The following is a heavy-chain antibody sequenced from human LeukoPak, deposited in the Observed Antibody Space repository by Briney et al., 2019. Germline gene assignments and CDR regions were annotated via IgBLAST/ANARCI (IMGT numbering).Heavy chain of an antibody. CDR2: ISAYNGNT. CDR1: GGTFSSYD. CDR3: ARYYYDFWSGYSFDY. J-gene: IGHJ4*02. D-gene: IGHD3-3*01. V-gene: IGHV1-18*01. Sequence: ASVKVSCKASGGTFSSYDISWVRQAPGQGLEWMGWISAYNGNTNYAQKLQGRVTMTTDTSTSTAYMELRSLRSDDTAVYYCARYYYDFWSGYSFDYWGQGTLVTVSS.